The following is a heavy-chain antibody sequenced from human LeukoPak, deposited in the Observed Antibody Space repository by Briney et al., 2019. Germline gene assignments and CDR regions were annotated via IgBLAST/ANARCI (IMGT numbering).Heavy chain of an antibody. V-gene: IGHV3-23*01. CDR3: AKRSQWLPD. D-gene: IGHD6-19*01. CDR2: ISGSGGST. Sequence: GGSLRLSGAASGVTFSSYAMSWVRQAPGKGLEWVSAISGSGGSTYYADSVKGRFAISRDNSKNTLYLQMNSLRAEDTAVYYCAKRSQWLPDWGQGTLVTVSS. J-gene: IGHJ4*02. CDR1: GVTFSSYA.